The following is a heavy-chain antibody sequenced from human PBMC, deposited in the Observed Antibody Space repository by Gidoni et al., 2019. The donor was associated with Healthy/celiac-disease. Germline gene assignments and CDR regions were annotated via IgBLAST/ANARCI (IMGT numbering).Heavy chain of an antibody. D-gene: IGHD3-10*01. J-gene: IGHJ4*02. Sequence: QVQLVQSGAEVKKPGASVKVSCKASGYTFTSYYIHWVRQAPGQGLEWMGIINPSGGSTSYAQKFQGRVTMTRDTSTSTVYMELSSLRSEDTAVYYCARDQGRFGELLVWGQGTLVTVSS. V-gene: IGHV1-46*03. CDR3: ARDQGRFGELLV. CDR1: GYTFTSYY. CDR2: INPSGGST.